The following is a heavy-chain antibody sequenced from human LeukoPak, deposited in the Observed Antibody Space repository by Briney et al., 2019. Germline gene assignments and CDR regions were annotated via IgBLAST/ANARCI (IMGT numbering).Heavy chain of an antibody. Sequence: SETLSLTCAVYGGSFSGYYWSWIRQPPGKGLEWIGEINHSGSTNYNPSLKSRVTISVDMSKNQFSLKLSSVTAADTAVYYCARDGYSSGWPFDYWGQGTLVAVSS. CDR3: ARDGYSSGWPFDY. J-gene: IGHJ4*02. D-gene: IGHD6-19*01. CDR1: GGSFSGYY. V-gene: IGHV4-34*01. CDR2: INHSGST.